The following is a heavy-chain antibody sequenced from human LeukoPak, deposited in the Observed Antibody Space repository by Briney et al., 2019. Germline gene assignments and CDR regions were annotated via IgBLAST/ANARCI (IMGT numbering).Heavy chain of an antibody. J-gene: IGHJ6*02. CDR1: GFTFSSYA. CDR3: AHHSSSSDYYYYYYGMDV. Sequence: GGSLRLSCAASGFTFSSYAMHWVRQAPGKGLEWVAVISYDGSNKYYADSVKGRFTISRDNSKNTLYLQMNSLRAEDTAVYYCAHHSSSSDYYYYYYGMDVWGQGTTVTVSS. D-gene: IGHD6-6*01. CDR2: ISYDGSNK. V-gene: IGHV3-30-3*01.